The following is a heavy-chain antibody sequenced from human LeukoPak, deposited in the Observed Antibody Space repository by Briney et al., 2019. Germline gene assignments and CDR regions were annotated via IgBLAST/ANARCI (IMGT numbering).Heavy chain of an antibody. Sequence: ASVTVSCKASGYTFTSYYMHWVLQAPGQGLEWMGIINPSGGSTSYAQKFQGRVTMTRDMSTSTDYMELSSLRSEDTAVYYCARDNSVGDIAWWFDPWGQGTLVTVSS. CDR2: INPSGGST. D-gene: IGHD3-16*02. V-gene: IGHV1-46*01. CDR3: ARDNSVGDIAWWFDP. J-gene: IGHJ5*02. CDR1: GYTFTSYY.